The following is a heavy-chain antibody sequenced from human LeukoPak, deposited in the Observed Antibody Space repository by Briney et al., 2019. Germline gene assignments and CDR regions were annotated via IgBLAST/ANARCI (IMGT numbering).Heavy chain of an antibody. CDR2: ITSDGSGT. V-gene: IGHV3-74*01. Sequence: GGSLRLSCEASGFIFSDFYMLWIRQSPGTGLVSVSRITSDGSGTTYADSVKGRFTISRDNAKNTLYLQMDSLRAEDTAVYYCVRDSTFGVDYWGQGTLVTVSS. D-gene: IGHD3-10*01. CDR1: GFIFSDFY. J-gene: IGHJ4*02. CDR3: VRDSTFGVDY.